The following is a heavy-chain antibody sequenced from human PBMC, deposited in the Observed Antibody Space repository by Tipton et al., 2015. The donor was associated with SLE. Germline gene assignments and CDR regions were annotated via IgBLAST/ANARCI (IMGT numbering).Heavy chain of an antibody. CDR1: GGAFSGYN. CDR3: ARDNAAYSFDY. CDR2: ISSSGNSI. V-gene: IGHV3-48*03. D-gene: IGHD2-15*01. J-gene: IGHJ4*02. Sequence: LSLTCAVYGGAFSGYNWIWVRQAPGKGLAWVSYISSSGNSIYYADSVKGRFTISRDNAKNSLYLQMDSLRAEDTAVYYCARDNAAYSFDYWGQGTLVTVSS.